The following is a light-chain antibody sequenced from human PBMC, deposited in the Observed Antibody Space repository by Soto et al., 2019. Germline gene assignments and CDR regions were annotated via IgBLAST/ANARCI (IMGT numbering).Light chain of an antibody. CDR3: SSCAGSNTFV. CDR1: SSDVGGYNF. V-gene: IGLV2-8*01. CDR2: EVN. J-gene: IGLJ1*01. Sequence: QSVLTQPPSASGSPGQSVTISCTGTSSDVGGYNFVSWYQHHPGKVPRLMIYEVNKRPSGVPDRFSGSKSGNTASLTVSGLQAEDEADYSCSSCAGSNTFVFGTGTKVTVL.